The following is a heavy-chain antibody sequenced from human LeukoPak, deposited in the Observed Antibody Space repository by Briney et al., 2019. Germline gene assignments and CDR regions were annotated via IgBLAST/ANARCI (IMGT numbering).Heavy chain of an antibody. J-gene: IGHJ5*02. V-gene: IGHV4-59*01. Sequence: SETLSLTCTVSGGSISSYYWNWIRQPPGKGLEWIGYIYYSGSTNYNPSLKSRVTISVDTSKNQFSLRLSSVTAADTAVYYCARTVVVVAEQYNWFDPWGQGTLVTVSS. CDR2: IYYSGST. CDR3: ARTVVVVAEQYNWFDP. D-gene: IGHD2-15*01. CDR1: GGSISSYY.